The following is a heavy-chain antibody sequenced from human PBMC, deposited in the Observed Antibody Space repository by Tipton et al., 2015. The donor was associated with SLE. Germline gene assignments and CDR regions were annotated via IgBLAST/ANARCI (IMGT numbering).Heavy chain of an antibody. V-gene: IGHV3-9*01. D-gene: IGHD5-18*01. CDR2: ISWNSDTL. CDR1: GFSFADYA. CDR3: AKAGDTAMVYFDY. Sequence: SLRLSCAASGFSFADYAMHWVRQAPRKGLEWVSGISWNSDTLGYADSVKGRFTISRDNAKNSLYLQMNSLRAGDTALYYCAKAGDTAMVYFDYWGQGTMVTVSS. J-gene: IGHJ4*02.